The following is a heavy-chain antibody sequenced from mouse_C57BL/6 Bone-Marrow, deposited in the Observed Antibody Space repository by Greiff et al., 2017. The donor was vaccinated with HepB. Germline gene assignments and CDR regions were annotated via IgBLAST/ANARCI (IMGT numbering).Heavy chain of an antibody. CDR3: ARGDFHDYGSSYSSYWYVDV. CDR1: GYSITSDY. D-gene: IGHD1-1*01. Sequence: EVQLQESGPGLAKPSQSLSLTCSVTGYSITSDYWNWIRQFPGNKLEYMGYISYSGSTYYNPSLKSRISITRDTSKNQYYLQLNSVTTEDTATYYCARGDFHDYGSSYSSYWYVDVWGTGTTVTVSS. CDR2: ISYSGST. V-gene: IGHV3-8*01. J-gene: IGHJ1*03.